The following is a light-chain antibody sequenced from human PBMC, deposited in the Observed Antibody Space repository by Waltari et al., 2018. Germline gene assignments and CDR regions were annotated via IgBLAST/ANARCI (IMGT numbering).Light chain of an antibody. J-gene: IGKJ2*03. Sequence: TQSPGTLSLSPGEGATLSCRASQSVSSSYLAWYQQKPGQAPRLLIYGASNRATDIPDRFTGSGSGTDFTLTINRLEPEDFAVYYCQQYGNSRGSFGQGTKLEIK. CDR3: QQYGNSRGS. V-gene: IGKV3-20*01. CDR2: GAS. CDR1: QSVSSSY.